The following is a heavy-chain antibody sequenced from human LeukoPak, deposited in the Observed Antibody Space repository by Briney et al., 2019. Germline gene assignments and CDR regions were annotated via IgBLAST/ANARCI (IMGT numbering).Heavy chain of an antibody. CDR2: INHSGST. J-gene: IGHJ4*02. Sequence: SETLSLTCAVYGGSFSGYYWSWIRQPPGKGLEWIGEINHSGSTNYNPSLKSRVTISVDTSKNQFSLKLSSVTAADTAVYYCARSGSGSRPRAPIDYWGQGTLVTVSS. CDR3: ARSGSGSRPRAPIDY. V-gene: IGHV4-34*01. CDR1: GGSFSGYY. D-gene: IGHD3-10*01.